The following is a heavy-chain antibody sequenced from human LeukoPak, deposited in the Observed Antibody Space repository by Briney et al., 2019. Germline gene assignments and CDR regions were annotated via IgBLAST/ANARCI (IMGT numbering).Heavy chain of an antibody. CDR3: AKTMVRGEKDY. V-gene: IGHV1-2*06. Sequence: ASVKVSCKASGYTFTGYYMHWVRQAPGQGLEWMGRINPNSGGTNYAQKFRGRVTMTRDTSISTAYMELSRLRSDDTAVYYCAKTMVRGEKDYWGQGTLVTVSS. D-gene: IGHD3-10*01. J-gene: IGHJ4*02. CDR1: GYTFTGYY. CDR2: INPNSGGT.